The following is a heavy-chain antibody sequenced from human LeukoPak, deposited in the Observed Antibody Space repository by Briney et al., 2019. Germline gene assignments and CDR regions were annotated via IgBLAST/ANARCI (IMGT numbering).Heavy chain of an antibody. D-gene: IGHD3-22*01. V-gene: IGHV3-9*01. Sequence: PGGSLRLSCAASGFTFDDYAMHWVRQAPGKGLEWVSGINWNSGSIGYADSVKGRFTISRDNAKNSLYLQMNSLRAEDTALYYCAKDLSYYYDSSGYAFDYWGQGTLVTVSS. J-gene: IGHJ4*02. CDR3: AKDLSYYYDSSGYAFDY. CDR1: GFTFDDYA. CDR2: INWNSGSI.